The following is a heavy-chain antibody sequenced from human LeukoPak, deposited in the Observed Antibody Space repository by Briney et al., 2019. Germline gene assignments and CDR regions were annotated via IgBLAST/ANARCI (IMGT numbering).Heavy chain of an antibody. V-gene: IGHV3-23*01. CDR3: AKLIKYYYCSGSYEDY. CDR2: VSGSSGST. D-gene: IGHD3-10*01. CDR1: GFTFSGSA. J-gene: IGHJ4*02. Sequence: GGSLTLTCAACGFTFSGSAMSWVRQAPGKGLEWVTAVSGSSGSTYYADSVKGRFTIHRDNSRNTLYLQRDSLSAEDTAVYYCAKLIKYYYCSGSYEDYWGQGTLVTVSS.